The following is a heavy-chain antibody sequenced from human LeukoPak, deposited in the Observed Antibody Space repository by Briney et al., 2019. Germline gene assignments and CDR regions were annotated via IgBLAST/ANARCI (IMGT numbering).Heavy chain of an antibody. CDR3: AKDGQYSSSSPYYFDY. Sequence: GGSLRLSCAASGFTLSSYAMSWVRQAPGKGLEWVSGISSSGGSTYYADSVKGRFTISRDNSKNTLYLQMNSLRAEDTAVYYCAKDGQYSSSSPYYFDYWGQGTLVTVSS. V-gene: IGHV3-23*01. CDR2: ISSSGGST. J-gene: IGHJ4*02. D-gene: IGHD6-6*01. CDR1: GFTLSSYA.